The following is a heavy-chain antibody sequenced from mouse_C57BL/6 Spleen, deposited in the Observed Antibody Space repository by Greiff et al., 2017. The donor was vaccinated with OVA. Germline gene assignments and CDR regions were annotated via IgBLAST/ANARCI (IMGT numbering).Heavy chain of an antibody. D-gene: IGHD3-2*02. CDR1: GYTFTSYW. Sequence: VKLKQPGAELVKPGASVKVSCKASGYTFTSYWMHWVKQRPGQGLEWIGRIHPSDSDTNYNQKFKGKATLTVDKSYSTAYMQLSSLTSEDSAVYYCAMGEDSSALDYWGQGTTLTVSS. V-gene: IGHV1-74*01. CDR3: AMGEDSSALDY. CDR2: IHPSDSDT. J-gene: IGHJ2*01.